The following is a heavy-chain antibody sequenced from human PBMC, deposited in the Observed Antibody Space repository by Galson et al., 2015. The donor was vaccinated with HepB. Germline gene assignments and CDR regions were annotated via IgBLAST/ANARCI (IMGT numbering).Heavy chain of an antibody. D-gene: IGHD3-10*01. CDR3: ARVKRGEWYSYYYYGMDV. V-gene: IGHV3-7*05. CDR2: IKEDGSEK. CDR1: GFISSMYW. J-gene: IGHJ6*02. Sequence: SLRLSCAASGFISSMYWMNWVRQAPGKGPEWVANIKEDGSEKNYVDSVKGRFTISRDNAKNSLYLQMNSLRAEDTAVYYCARVKRGEWYSYYYYGMDVWGQGTTVTVSS.